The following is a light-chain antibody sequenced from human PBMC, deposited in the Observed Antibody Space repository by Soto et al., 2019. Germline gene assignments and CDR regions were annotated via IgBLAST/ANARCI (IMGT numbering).Light chain of an antibody. CDR1: RSNIGSNT. Sequence: QAVVTQPPSASGTPGQRVTISCSGSRSNIGSNTVNWYQQFPGTAPKLLIYNNDQRPSGVPDRFSGSKSGTSASLAISGLQSEDEADYYCAAWDDSLNGLVFGGGTKVTVL. CDR2: NND. CDR3: AAWDDSLNGLV. J-gene: IGLJ2*01. V-gene: IGLV1-44*01.